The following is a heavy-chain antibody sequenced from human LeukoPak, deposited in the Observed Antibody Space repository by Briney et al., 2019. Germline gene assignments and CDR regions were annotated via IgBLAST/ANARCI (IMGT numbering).Heavy chain of an antibody. CDR1: GGTFSSYT. CDR2: IIPILGIA. V-gene: IGHV1-69*02. Sequence: SVKVSCKASGGTFSSYTISWVRQAPGQGLEWMGRIIPILGIATYAQKFQGRVTITADKSTSTAYMELSSLRSEDTAVYYCVGGIAARFAYYYYYMDVWGKGTTVTVSS. D-gene: IGHD6-6*01. J-gene: IGHJ6*03. CDR3: VGGIAARFAYYYYYMDV.